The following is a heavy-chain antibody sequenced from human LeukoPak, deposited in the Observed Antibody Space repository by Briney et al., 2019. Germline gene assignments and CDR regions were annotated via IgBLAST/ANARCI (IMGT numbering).Heavy chain of an antibody. J-gene: IGHJ4*02. Sequence: ASVKVSCKASGYTFSSYYMHWVRQAPGQGPEWMGIINPSGGSTKYAQKLQGRVTMTSDTSTSTVCMELSSLRSEDTAVYYCARDDSSGPQVYWGQGTLVTVSS. V-gene: IGHV1-46*01. D-gene: IGHD3-22*01. CDR2: INPSGGST. CDR1: GYTFSSYY. CDR3: ARDDSSGPQVY.